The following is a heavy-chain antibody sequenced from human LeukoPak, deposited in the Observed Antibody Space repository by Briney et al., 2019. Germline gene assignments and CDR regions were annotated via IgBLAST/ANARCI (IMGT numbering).Heavy chain of an antibody. CDR2: IYYSGSA. Sequence: PSQTLSLTCAVSGGTLTSGGYSWSWIRQSPGKALEWIGYIYYSGSAYYNPSLKCRVDISFDTSKNQFSLRMTSVTAADSAIYFCARIRISSTSQNYFDPWGQGTLVTVSS. J-gene: IGHJ5*02. CDR3: ARIRISSTSQNYFDP. V-gene: IGHV4-30-4*07. CDR1: GGTLTSGGYS. D-gene: IGHD2-2*01.